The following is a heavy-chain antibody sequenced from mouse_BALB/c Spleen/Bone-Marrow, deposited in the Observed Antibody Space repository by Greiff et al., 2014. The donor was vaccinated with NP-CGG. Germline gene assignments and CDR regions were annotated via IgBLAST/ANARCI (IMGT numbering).Heavy chain of an antibody. CDR2: IEPANGNT. Sequence: VQLQQSGAELVKPGASVKLSCTASGFNVKDTYMHWVKQRPEQGLEWIGRIEPANGNTKYDPKFQGKATITADTSSNTAYLQLSSLTSEDTAVYYCATMITDWYFDVWGAGTTVTVSS. V-gene: IGHV14-3*02. CDR3: ATMITDWYFDV. D-gene: IGHD2-4*01. J-gene: IGHJ1*01. CDR1: GFNVKDTY.